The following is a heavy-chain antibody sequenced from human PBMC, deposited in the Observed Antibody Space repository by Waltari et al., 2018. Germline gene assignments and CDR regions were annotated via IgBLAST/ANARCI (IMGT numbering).Heavy chain of an antibody. J-gene: IGHJ3*02. V-gene: IGHV4-38-2*01. D-gene: IGHD5-12*01. CDR3: ARHGSRREWLRGRAFDI. CDR2: IYHSGST. CDR1: GYSISSGYY. Sequence: QVQLQESGPGLVKPSETLSLTCAVSGYSISSGYYWGWIRQHPGKGLEWIGSIYHSGSTYYNPSLKSRVTISVDTSKNQFSLKLSSVTAADTAVYYCARHGSRREWLRGRAFDIWGQGTMVTVSS.